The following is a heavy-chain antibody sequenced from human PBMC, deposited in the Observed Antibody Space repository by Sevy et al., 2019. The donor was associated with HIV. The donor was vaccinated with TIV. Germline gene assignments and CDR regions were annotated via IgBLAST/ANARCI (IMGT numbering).Heavy chain of an antibody. V-gene: IGHV1-69*10. J-gene: IGHJ4*02. CDR3: AREQDTSGYYLLSY. Sequence: ASVKVSCKASGGTFSNYAISWVRQAPGQGLEWVGGIIPILGIPNFARKFKGRVTISADSSTSTAYMELSSLRSEDTAMYYCAREQDTSGYYLLSYWGQGTLVTVSS. CDR2: IIPILGIP. CDR1: GGTFSNYA. D-gene: IGHD3-22*01.